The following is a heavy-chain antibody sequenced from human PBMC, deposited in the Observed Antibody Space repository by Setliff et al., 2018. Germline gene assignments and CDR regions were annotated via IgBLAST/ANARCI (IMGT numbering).Heavy chain of an antibody. CDR3: ARQNDFWSGQDFDY. J-gene: IGHJ4*02. D-gene: IGHD3-3*01. Sequence: PGESLKISCAASGFTFSSYAMSWVRQAPGKGLEWVSVISSSSSTIYYADSVKGRFTISRDNAKNSLYLQMNSLRAEDTAVYYCARQNDFWSGQDFDYWGQGTLVTVSS. V-gene: IGHV3-48*01. CDR2: ISSSSSTI. CDR1: GFTFSSYA.